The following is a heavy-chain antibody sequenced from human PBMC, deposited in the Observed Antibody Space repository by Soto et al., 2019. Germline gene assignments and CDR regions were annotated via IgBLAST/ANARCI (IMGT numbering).Heavy chain of an antibody. CDR2: INAGNGNT. D-gene: IGHD3-10*01. CDR3: ARSSGSYYSSGYYYGMDV. CDR1: GYTFTSYA. J-gene: IGHJ6*02. Sequence: QVQLVQSGAEEKKPGASVKVSCKAAGYTFTSYAMHWVRQAPRQRLEWMGWINAGNGNTKYSQKFQGRVTITRDTSASTAYMELSSLRSEDTAVYYCARSSGSYYSSGYYYGMDVWGQGTTVTVSS. V-gene: IGHV1-3*05.